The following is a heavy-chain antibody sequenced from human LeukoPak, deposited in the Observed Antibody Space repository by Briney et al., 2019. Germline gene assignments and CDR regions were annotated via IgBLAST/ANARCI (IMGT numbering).Heavy chain of an antibody. Sequence: SGGSLRLSCAASGFTFSNYLMSWVRQAPGKGLEWVAHINQDGSEEHYMESVKARLIISRDNAKNSLSLQMYSLRAEDTAVYYCVRDGGVSGYDLLDYWGQGTLVTVSS. J-gene: IGHJ4*02. CDR3: VRDGGVSGYDLLDY. CDR1: GFTFSNYL. CDR2: INQDGSEE. D-gene: IGHD5-12*01. V-gene: IGHV3-7*01.